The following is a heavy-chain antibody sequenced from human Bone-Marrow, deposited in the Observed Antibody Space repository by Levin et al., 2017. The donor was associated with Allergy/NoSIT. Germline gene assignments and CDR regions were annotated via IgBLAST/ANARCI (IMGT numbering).Heavy chain of an antibody. CDR2: TRDKADSYTT. V-gene: IGHV3-72*01. CDR1: GFTFSDHY. J-gene: IGHJ4*02. CDR3: AAGYCSSTNCYDFDY. D-gene: IGHD2-2*01. Sequence: GESLKISCAASGFTFSDHYMDWVRQAPGKGLEWVGRTRDKADSYTTEYAASVKGRFTISRDDSKNSLYLQMKSLKTEDTAVYYCAAGYCSSTNCYDFDYWGRGTLVTVSS.